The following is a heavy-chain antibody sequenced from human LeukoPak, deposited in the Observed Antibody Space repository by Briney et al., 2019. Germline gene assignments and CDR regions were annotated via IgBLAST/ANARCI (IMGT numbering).Heavy chain of an antibody. J-gene: IGHJ4*02. CDR2: ISYDGSNK. CDR1: GFTFSNYA. Sequence: QTGGSLRLSCAASGFTFSNYAMSWVRQAPGKGLEWVAVISYDGSNKYYADSVKGRFTISRDNSKSTLYLQMNSLRAEDTAAYYCAKSDYYDSSGHQGFFDYWGQGTLVTVSS. V-gene: IGHV3-30*18. D-gene: IGHD3-22*01. CDR3: AKSDYYDSSGHQGFFDY.